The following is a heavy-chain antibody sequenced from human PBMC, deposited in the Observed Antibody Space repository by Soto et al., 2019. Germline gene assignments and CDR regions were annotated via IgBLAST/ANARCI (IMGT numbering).Heavy chain of an antibody. CDR3: GKHIDY. Sequence: SGNLSLTCTVSHGSISSSGNYWGWIRQAPGKGLEWIGRIYYSGSTYYNPSLKSRITISVDTSKNQFSLKLSSVTAADTAVYYRGKHIDYWGQGTLVTVSS. V-gene: IGHV4-39*01. CDR2: IYYSGST. CDR1: HGSISSSGNY. J-gene: IGHJ4*02.